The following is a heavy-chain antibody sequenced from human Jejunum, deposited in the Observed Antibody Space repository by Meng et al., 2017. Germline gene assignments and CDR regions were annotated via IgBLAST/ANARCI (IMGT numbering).Heavy chain of an antibody. CDR3: TRDGSNYKDRFDY. CDR2: IWFDGNDK. J-gene: IGHJ4*01. D-gene: IGHD5-24*01. Sequence: GESLKISCAASGFTFSDYLMHWVRQAPGKGLEWVALIWFDGNDKNYADSVKGRFNISKDNSRKTLYLQMNSLRTEDTAVYYCTRDGSNYKDRFDYWGHGTLVTVSS. CDR1: GFTFSDYL. V-gene: IGHV3-33*08.